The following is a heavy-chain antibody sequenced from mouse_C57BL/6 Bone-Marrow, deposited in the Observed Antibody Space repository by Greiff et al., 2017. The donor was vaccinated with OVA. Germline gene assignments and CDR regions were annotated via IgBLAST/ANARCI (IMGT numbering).Heavy chain of an antibody. Sequence: VQLKESGPELVKPGASVKIPCKASGYTFTDYNMDWVKQSHGKSLEWIGDINPNNGGTIYNQKFKGKATLTVDKSSSTAYMELRSLTSEDTAVYYCARSDYGSCHWYFDVWGTGTTVSVS. D-gene: IGHD1-1*01. V-gene: IGHV1-18*01. CDR1: GYTFTDYN. J-gene: IGHJ1*03. CDR2: INPNNGGT. CDR3: ARSDYGSCHWYFDV.